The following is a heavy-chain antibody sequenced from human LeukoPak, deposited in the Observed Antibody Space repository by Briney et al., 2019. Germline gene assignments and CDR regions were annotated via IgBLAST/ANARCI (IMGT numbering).Heavy chain of an antibody. D-gene: IGHD6-19*01. CDR2: IKSKTDGGTT. J-gene: IGHJ4*02. CDR3: TTDGSVAGTGDY. V-gene: IGHV3-15*01. CDR1: GFTFSNAW. Sequence: NAGGSLRLPCAASGFTFSNAWMSWVRQAPGKGLEWVGRIKSKTDGGTTDYVAPVKGRFTISRDDSKNTLYLQMNSLKTEDTAVYYCTTDGSVAGTGDYWGQGTLVTVSS.